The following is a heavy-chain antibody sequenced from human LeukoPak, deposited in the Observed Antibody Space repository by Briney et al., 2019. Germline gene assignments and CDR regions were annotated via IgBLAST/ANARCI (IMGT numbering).Heavy chain of an antibody. J-gene: IGHJ6*02. CDR3: ANYCTSTSCSIVYGMDV. CDR2: ISGSGGST. Sequence: GGSLRLSCAASGFTVSSNYMSWVRQAPGKGLEWVSAISGSGGSTYYADSVKGRFTISRDNSKNTLYLQMNSLRAEDTAVYYCANYCTSTSCSIVYGMDVWGQGTTVTVSS. V-gene: IGHV3-23*01. D-gene: IGHD2-2*01. CDR1: GFTVSSNY.